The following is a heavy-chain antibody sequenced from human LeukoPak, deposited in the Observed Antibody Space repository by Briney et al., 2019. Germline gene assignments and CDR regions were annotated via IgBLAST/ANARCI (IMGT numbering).Heavy chain of an antibody. CDR1: GGSISSGGYY. CDR3: ARDRRGLGYCSGGSCYGAYYFDY. D-gene: IGHD2-15*01. Sequence: PSRTLSLTCTVSGGSISSGGYYWSWIRQPPGKGLEWLGYIYYSGSSNYNPSLKSRVTMSADTSKNQFSLKLSSVTAADTAVYYCARDRRGLGYCSGGSCYGAYYFDYWGQGTLVTVSS. V-gene: IGHV4-61*08. J-gene: IGHJ4*02. CDR2: IYYSGSS.